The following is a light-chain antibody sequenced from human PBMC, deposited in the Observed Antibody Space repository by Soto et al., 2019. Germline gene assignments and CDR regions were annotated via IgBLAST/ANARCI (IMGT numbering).Light chain of an antibody. J-gene: IGKJ1*01. CDR1: QSISSNY. Sequence: EIVLTPSPGTLSLSPGEGSTLSYWASQSISSNYLAWYQQRPGQAPRLLIYGASSRATRIPDRFSGSGSGTDFTLTISRLEPEDFAVYYCQQYGSSPRTFGQGPKVDIK. CDR3: QQYGSSPRT. CDR2: GAS. V-gene: IGKV3-20*01.